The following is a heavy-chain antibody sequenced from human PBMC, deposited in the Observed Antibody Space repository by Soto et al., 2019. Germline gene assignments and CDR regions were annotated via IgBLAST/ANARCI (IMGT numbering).Heavy chain of an antibody. CDR2: IYHSGST. D-gene: IGHD7-27*01. V-gene: IGHV4-4*02. CDR3: AGAPNWAYLDF. Sequence: SETLSLTCAVSGGSISSSNWWSWVRQPPGKGLEWIGEIYHSGSTNYNPSLKSRVTISVDKSKNQFSLKLSSVTAADTAVYYYAGAPNWAYLDFWGLGTLVTVSS. J-gene: IGHJ4*02. CDR1: GGSISSSNW.